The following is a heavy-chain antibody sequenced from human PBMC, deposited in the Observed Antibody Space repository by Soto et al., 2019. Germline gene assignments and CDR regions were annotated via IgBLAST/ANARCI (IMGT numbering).Heavy chain of an antibody. D-gene: IGHD1-1*01. J-gene: IGHJ6*02. Sequence: QVQVQQWGAGLLKSSETLSLTCAVNGGSFSGWHWSWIRQPPGKGLEWIGEATHTGSTNYTPSLESRLTISVDRSTNLLSLKLTSLSVADTAVYYCATGRNLDVWGPRTTV. V-gene: IGHV4-34*01. CDR1: GGSFSGWH. CDR2: ATHTGST. CDR3: ATGRNLDV.